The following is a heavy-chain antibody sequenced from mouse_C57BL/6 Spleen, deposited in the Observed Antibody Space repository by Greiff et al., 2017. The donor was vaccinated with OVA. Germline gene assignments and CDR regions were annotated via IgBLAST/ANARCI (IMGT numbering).Heavy chain of an antibody. Sequence: EVKLVESAGGLVQPGSSMKLSCTASGFTFSDYYMAWVRQVPEKGLEWVANINYDGSSTYYLDSLKSRFIISRDNAKNILYLQMSSLKSEDTATYYCARVGGGTAWFAYWGQGTLVTVSA. D-gene: IGHD4-1*01. J-gene: IGHJ3*01. V-gene: IGHV5-16*01. CDR2: INYDGSST. CDR1: GFTFSDYY. CDR3: ARVGGGTAWFAY.